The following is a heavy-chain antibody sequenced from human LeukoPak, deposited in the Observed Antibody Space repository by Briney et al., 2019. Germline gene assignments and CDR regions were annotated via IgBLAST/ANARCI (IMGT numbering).Heavy chain of an antibody. CDR2: ISGSGGST. Sequence: GGSLRLSCAASGFTFSTFAMNWVRQAPGKGVEWVSAISGSGGSTYYADSVKGRFTISRDNSKNTLYLQMNSLRAEDTAVYYCAKRPNHIVATGWFDPWGQGTLVTVSS. V-gene: IGHV3-23*01. CDR1: GFTFSTFA. J-gene: IGHJ5*02. CDR3: AKRPNHIVATGWFDP. D-gene: IGHD5-12*01.